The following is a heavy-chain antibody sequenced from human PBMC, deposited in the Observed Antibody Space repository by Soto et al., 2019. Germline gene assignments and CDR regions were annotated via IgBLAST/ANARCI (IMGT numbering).Heavy chain of an antibody. CDR2: ISYDGHVA. Sequence: QVQLVESGGGVVQPGRSLRLSCAASGFTFSNYGMHWVRQAPGKGLEWVRVISYDGHVAYSADSVKGRFTISRDNSKNTLYLQKNSLRTADTAMYYWAKEGPSTNSYFHYWGQGTLVTVSS. J-gene: IGHJ4*02. CDR1: GFTFSNYG. V-gene: IGHV3-30*18. CDR3: AKEGPSTNSYFHY. D-gene: IGHD1-1*01.